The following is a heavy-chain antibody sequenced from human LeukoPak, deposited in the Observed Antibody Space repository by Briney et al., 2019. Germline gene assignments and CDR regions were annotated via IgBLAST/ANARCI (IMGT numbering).Heavy chain of an antibody. CDR3: ARDPDYCGGDCSDAFDI. J-gene: IGHJ3*02. CDR2: INHSGST. D-gene: IGHD2-21*02. V-gene: IGHV4-34*01. Sequence: SETLSLTCAVYGGSFSGYYWSWIRQPPGKGLEWIGEINHSGSTNYNPSLKSRVTISVDTSKNQFSLKLSSMTAADTAVYYCARDPDYCGGDCSDAFDIWGQGTMVTVSS. CDR1: GGSFSGYY.